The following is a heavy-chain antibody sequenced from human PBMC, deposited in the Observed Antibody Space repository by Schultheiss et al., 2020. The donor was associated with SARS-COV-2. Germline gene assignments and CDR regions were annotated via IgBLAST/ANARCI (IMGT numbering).Heavy chain of an antibody. CDR1: GFTFSSYG. V-gene: IGHV3-33*03. J-gene: IGHJ4*02. CDR2: IWYDGSNK. CDR3: ASQQWLVPGDY. Sequence: GGSLRLSCAASGFTFSSYGMHWVRQAPGKGLEWVAVIWYDGSNKNFADSVKGRFTISRDNAKNSLYLQMNSLRAEDTAVYYCASQQWLVPGDYWGQGTLVTVSS. D-gene: IGHD6-19*01.